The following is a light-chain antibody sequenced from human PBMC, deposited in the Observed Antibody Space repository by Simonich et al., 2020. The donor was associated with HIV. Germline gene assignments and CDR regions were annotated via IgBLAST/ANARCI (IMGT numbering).Light chain of an antibody. J-gene: IGLJ2*01. CDR1: ISNLGSNN. CDR3: QSYDSSLSGVV. V-gene: IGLV1-47*01. Sequence: QSVLTQPPSASGTPGQRVTISCSGSISNLGSNNVYWYQQLPGTAPKLLIYRNNQRPSGVPDRFAGSKSGTSASLAISGHRSEDEADYYCQSYDSSLSGVVFGGGTKLTVL. CDR2: RNN.